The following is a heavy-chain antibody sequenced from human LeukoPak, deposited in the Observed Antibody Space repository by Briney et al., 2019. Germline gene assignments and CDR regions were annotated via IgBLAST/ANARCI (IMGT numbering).Heavy chain of an antibody. CDR2: IIPILGIA. CDR1: GGTFSSYA. CDR3: AREGFLGTIPRYYFDY. Sequence: GASVKVSCKASGGTFSSYAISWVRQAPGQGLEWMGRIIPILGIANYARKFQGRVTITADKSTSTAYMELSSLRSEDTAVYYCAREGFLGTIPRYYFDYWGQGTLVTVSS. J-gene: IGHJ4*02. V-gene: IGHV1-69*04. D-gene: IGHD2-2*02.